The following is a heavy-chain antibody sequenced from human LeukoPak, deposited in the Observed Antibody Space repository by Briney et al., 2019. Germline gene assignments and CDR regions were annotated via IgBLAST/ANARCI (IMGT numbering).Heavy chain of an antibody. CDR2: ISYDGSNK. V-gene: IGHV3-30*03. CDR3: ARAPRCSGGSCSYYFDY. Sequence: GGSLRLSCAASGFTFGSYGMHWVRQAPGKGLEWVAVISYDGSNKYYADSVKGRFTISRDNSKNTLYLQMNSLRAEDTAVYYCARAPRCSGGSCSYYFDYWGQGTLVTVSS. CDR1: GFTFGSYG. J-gene: IGHJ4*02. D-gene: IGHD2-15*01.